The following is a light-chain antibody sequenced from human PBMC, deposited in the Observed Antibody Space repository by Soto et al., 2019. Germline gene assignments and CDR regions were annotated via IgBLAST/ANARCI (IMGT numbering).Light chain of an antibody. CDR1: QSLLHYDGQTL. V-gene: IGKV2D-29*01. J-gene: IGKJ2*01. Sequence: IVLTQSPPSLSVTPGQPASISCKSSQSLLHYDGQTLLYWYLKKPGQPPHLLIYEVSNRFSGVPDRFSGCGSGTDFTLEISRVEAEDVGVYYCMQSVQLPYTFVQGTRLEI. CDR2: EVS. CDR3: MQSVQLPYT.